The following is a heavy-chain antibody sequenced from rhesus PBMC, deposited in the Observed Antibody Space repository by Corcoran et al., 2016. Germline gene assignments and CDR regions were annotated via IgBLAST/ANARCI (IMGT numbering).Heavy chain of an antibody. D-gene: IGHD1-20*01. CDR2: LHGRCGDT. CDR3: AKMVSSWNNPAFDF. J-gene: IGHJ3*01. CDR1: GGSIITYH. V-gene: IGHV4-160*01. Sequence: QVQLQESGPGLVKPSEPLSLTCAVSGGSIITYHRSWIRQSPGKGLEWIGRLHGRCGDTDYSPSLKSRVTISIDTSKNQLSLKLTSVTAADTAVYFCAKMVSSWNNPAFDFWGQGFRVTVSS.